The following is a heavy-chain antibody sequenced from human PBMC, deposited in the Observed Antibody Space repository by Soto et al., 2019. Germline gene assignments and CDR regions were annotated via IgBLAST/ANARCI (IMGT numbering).Heavy chain of an antibody. CDR3: ARGRRSGYLGGGDRGGYGMDV. V-gene: IGHV1-69*01. Sequence: QVQLVQSGAEVKKPGSSVKVSCKASGGTFSSYAISWVRQAPGQGLEWMGGIIPIFGTANYAQKFQGRVTITADESTSTAYMELSSLRSEDTAVYYCARGRRSGYLGGGDRGGYGMDVWGQGTTVTASS. CDR1: GGTFSSYA. CDR2: IIPIFGTA. D-gene: IGHD3-3*01. J-gene: IGHJ6*02.